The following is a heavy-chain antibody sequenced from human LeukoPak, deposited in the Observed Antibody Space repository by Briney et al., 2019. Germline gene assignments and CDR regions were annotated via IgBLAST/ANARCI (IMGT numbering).Heavy chain of an antibody. CDR3: AKDFVGGHGYGYLDY. V-gene: IGHV3-23*01. D-gene: IGHD5-18*01. CDR1: GSTFSNYA. CDR2: TSDSGGST. J-gene: IGHJ4*02. Sequence: PGGSLRLSCAASGSTFSNYAMSWVRQAPGKGLEWVSSTSDSGGSTYYADSVKGRFTISRDNSKNTLYLQMNSLRAEDTALYYCAKDFVGGHGYGYLDYWGQGTLVTVSS.